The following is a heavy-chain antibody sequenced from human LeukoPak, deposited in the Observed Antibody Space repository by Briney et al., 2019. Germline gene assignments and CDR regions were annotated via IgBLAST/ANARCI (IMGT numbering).Heavy chain of an antibody. V-gene: IGHV3-74*01. CDR2: INSDGSTT. CDR1: GFTFSSYW. J-gene: IGHJ4*02. Sequence: GGSLRLSCAASGFTFSSYWMHWVRQAPGKGLVWVSRINSDGSTTYYADSVKGRFTISRDNAKNTLYLQMNSLRAEDTAVYYCARRSSGSPPYYFDYWGQGTLVTVSS. CDR3: ARRSSGSPPYYFDY. D-gene: IGHD1-26*01.